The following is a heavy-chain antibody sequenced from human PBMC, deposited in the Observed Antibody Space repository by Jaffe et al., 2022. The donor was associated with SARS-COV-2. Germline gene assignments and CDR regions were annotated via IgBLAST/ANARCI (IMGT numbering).Heavy chain of an antibody. CDR3: AREIPQQPFDY. D-gene: IGHD6-13*01. CDR2: ISYDGSNK. CDR1: GFTFSSCP. V-gene: IGHV3-30-3*01. Sequence: QVQLVESGGGVVQPGRSLRLSCAASGFTFSSCPMHWVRQAPGKGLEWVAIISYDGSNKYYADSVKGRFNISRDNSKNTLYLQMNSLRLEDTAVYYCAREIPQQPFDYWGQGTLVTVSS. J-gene: IGHJ4*02.